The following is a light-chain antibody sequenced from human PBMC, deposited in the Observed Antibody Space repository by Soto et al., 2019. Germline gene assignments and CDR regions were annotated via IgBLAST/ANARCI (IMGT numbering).Light chain of an antibody. CDR2: EVT. CDR1: SSDIGGYNY. Sequence: QSVLTQPASVSGSPGQSITISCTGTSSDIGGYNYVSWYQQHPGKAPELIIYEVTNRPSEVSHRFSGSKSGNMASLTISGLQAEDEADYFCSSYASSAILLFGGGTKVTVL. CDR3: SSYASSAILL. J-gene: IGLJ2*01. V-gene: IGLV2-14*01.